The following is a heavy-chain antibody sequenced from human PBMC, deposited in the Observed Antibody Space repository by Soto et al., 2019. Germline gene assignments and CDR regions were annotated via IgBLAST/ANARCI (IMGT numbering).Heavy chain of an antibody. J-gene: IGHJ3*02. CDR3: VADYRYAFEM. D-gene: IGHD3-16*02. V-gene: IGHV3-7*01. CDR2: IKPDGSAT. CDR1: GFTFSNSW. Sequence: DVQLVESGGALVQPGGSLRLSCAASGFTFSNSWMTWVRQAPGKGLEWVANIKPDGSATFFVDSVKGRFTVSRDNTKNSLYLQMNTLRAEDTAIYYCVADYRYAFEMWGQGTTVTVSS.